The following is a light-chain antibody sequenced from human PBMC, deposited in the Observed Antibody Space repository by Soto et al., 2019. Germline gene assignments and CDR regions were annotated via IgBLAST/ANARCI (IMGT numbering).Light chain of an antibody. CDR1: QSVSNNY. J-gene: IGKJ5*01. CDR3: QQRSNLPIT. V-gene: IGKV3D-20*02. CDR2: GAS. Sequence: IVLTQSPGTLSLSPGERATPSYMPRQSVSNNYLAWYQQKPGQAPRLLIYGASNMDTGIPDRFSGSGSGTDFTLTISCLQPDDFAVYYCQQRSNLPITFGQGTRLEI.